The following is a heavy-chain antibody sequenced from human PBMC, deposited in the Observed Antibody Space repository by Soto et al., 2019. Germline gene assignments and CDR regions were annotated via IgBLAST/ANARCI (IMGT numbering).Heavy chain of an antibody. CDR3: ARGGTMVRGAPDY. CDR1: GFTFSDYY. J-gene: IGHJ4*02. V-gene: IGHV3-11*06. CDR2: ISSSSSYT. D-gene: IGHD3-10*01. Sequence: QVQLVESGGGLVKPGGSLRLSCAASGFTFSDYYMSWIRQAPGKGLEWVSYISSSSSYTNYADSVKGRFTISRDKAKNALYLQMNSLRAEDTAVYYCARGGTMVRGAPDYWGQGTLVTVSS.